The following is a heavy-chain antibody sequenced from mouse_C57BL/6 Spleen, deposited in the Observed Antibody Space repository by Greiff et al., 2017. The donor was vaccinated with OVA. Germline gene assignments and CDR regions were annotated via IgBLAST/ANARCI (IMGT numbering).Heavy chain of an antibody. D-gene: IGHD3-3*01. CDR2: IYPRDGST. J-gene: IGHJ1*03. Sequence: QVQLKQSGPELVKPGASVKLSCKASGYTFTSYDINWVKQRPGQGLEWIGWIYPRDGSTKYNEKFKGKATLTVDTSSSTAYMELHSLTSEDSAVYFCARDGAGDAGYWYFDVWGTGTTVTVSS. CDR1: GYTFTSYD. V-gene: IGHV1-85*01. CDR3: ARDGAGDAGYWYFDV.